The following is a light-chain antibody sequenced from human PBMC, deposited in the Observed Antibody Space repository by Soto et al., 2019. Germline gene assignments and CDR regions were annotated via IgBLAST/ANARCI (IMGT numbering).Light chain of an antibody. CDR1: TGAVTSGNY. CDR2: DTT. J-gene: IGLJ3*02. Sequence: QAVVTQEPSLTVSPGGTVTPTCGSSTGAVTSGNYPYWFQKKPGQAPRTLIYDTTNKQSWTPARFSGSLLGGKAALTLAGAQTDEEAEYYCLLSYSGTNWVFGRGTKLTV. V-gene: IGLV7-46*01. CDR3: LLSYSGTNWV.